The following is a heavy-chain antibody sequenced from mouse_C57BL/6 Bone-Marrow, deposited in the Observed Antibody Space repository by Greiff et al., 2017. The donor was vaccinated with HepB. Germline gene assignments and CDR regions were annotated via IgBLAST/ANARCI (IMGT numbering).Heavy chain of an antibody. CDR1: GYTFTSYW. D-gene: IGHD1-1*01. CDR3: ASLREAMDY. CDR2: IDPSDSYT. Sequence: QVQLQQPGAELVKPGASVKLSCKASGYTFTSYWMQWVKQRPGQGLEWIGEIDPSDSYTNYNQKFKGKATLTVDTSSSTAYMQLSSLTSEDSAVYYCASLREAMDYWGQGTSVTVSS. V-gene: IGHV1-50*01. J-gene: IGHJ4*01.